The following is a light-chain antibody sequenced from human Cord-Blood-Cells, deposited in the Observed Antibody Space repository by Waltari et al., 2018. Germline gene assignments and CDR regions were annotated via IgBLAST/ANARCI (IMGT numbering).Light chain of an antibody. J-gene: IGLJ3*02. CDR2: EGS. CDR1: SSHVWGCNL. Sequence: QSALTQPASVPGSPGQSITISCTGTSSHVWGCNLVSWYHKHPGKAPKLMIYEGSKRRSGVSNRFSGSKSGNTASLTISGLQAEDEADYYCCSYAGSSTWVFGGGTKLTVL. V-gene: IGLV2-23*01. CDR3: CSYAGSSTWV.